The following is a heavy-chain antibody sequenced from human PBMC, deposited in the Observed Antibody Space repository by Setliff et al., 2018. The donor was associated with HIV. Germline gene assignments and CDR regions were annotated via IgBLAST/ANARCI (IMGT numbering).Heavy chain of an antibody. D-gene: IGHD3-16*01. V-gene: IGHV5-51*01. Sequence: PGESLKISCKGSGYSFTNYWIGWVRQMPGKGLEWMGIIYPGDSNTRYSPSFQGQVTISADKSISAAFLQWSSLKASDTAMYYCARPYASDWVDAFDIWGQGTMVTVSS. CDR1: GYSFTNYW. J-gene: IGHJ3*02. CDR3: ARPYASDWVDAFDI. CDR2: IYPGDSNT.